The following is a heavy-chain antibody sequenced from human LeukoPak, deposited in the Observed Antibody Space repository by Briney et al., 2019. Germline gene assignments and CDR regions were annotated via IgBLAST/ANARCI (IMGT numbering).Heavy chain of an antibody. Sequence: PGGSLRLSCERSGFIFSNYWMSWVRQAPGKGLEWVANIQQHGSETYYGDSVKGRFTISRDNAKNSLYLQMNSLRAEDTAVYYCATYSSSNGREFQYWGQGTLVTVSS. CDR1: GFIFSNYW. J-gene: IGHJ1*01. V-gene: IGHV3-7*01. D-gene: IGHD2-2*01. CDR2: IQQHGSET. CDR3: ATYSSSNGREFQY.